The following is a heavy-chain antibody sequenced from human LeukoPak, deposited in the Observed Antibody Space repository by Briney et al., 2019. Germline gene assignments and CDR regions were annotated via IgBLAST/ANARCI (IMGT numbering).Heavy chain of an antibody. CDR2: IYSGGST. Sequence: GGSLRLSCAASGFTVSSNYMSWVRQAPGKGLEWVSVIYSGGSTYYADSVKGRFTISRDNSKNTLYLQMNSLRAEDTDVYYCAKAYYYVGSGYSPHFCYWGQGTLVTVSS. CDR3: AKAYYYVGSGYSPHFCY. D-gene: IGHD3-22*01. J-gene: IGHJ4*02. V-gene: IGHV3-53*01. CDR1: GFTVSSNY.